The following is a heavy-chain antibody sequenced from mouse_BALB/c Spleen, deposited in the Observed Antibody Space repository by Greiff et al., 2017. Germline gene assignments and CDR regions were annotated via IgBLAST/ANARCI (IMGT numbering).Heavy chain of an antibody. CDR3: ARSGDRYYFDY. D-gene: IGHD2-14*01. CDR1: GYAFSSYW. V-gene: IGHV1-80*01. Sequence: QVQLQQSGAELVRPGSSVKISCKASGYAFSSYWMNWVKQRPGQGLEWIGQIYPGDGDTNYNGKFKGKATLTADKSSSTAYMQLSSLTSEDSAVYFCARSGDRYYFDYWGQGTTLTVSS. CDR2: IYPGDGDT. J-gene: IGHJ2*01.